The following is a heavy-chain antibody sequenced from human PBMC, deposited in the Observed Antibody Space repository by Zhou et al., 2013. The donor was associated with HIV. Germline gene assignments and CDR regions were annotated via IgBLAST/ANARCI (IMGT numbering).Heavy chain of an antibody. V-gene: IGHV1-69*04. CDR3: ARGQSGYSYGTDY. J-gene: IGHJ4*02. D-gene: IGHD5-18*01. CDR1: GGTFSSYA. Sequence: QVQLVQSGAEVKKPGSSVKVSCKASGGTFSSYAISWVRQAPGQGLEWMGRIIPILGIANYAQKFQGRVTITADKSTSTAYMELSSLRSEDTAVYYCARGQSGYSYGTDYWGQGNPGSPSPQ. CDR2: IIPILGIA.